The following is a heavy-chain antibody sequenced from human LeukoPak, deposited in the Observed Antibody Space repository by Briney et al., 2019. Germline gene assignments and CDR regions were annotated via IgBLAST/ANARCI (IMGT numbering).Heavy chain of an antibody. Sequence: SETLSLTCAVYGGSFSGYYWSWIRQPPGKGLEWIGEINHSGSTNYNPSLKSRVTISVDTSKNQFSLKLSSVTATDTAVYYCARADIVATIDYYYYYTDVWGKGTTVTVSS. V-gene: IGHV4-34*01. J-gene: IGHJ6*03. CDR1: GGSFSGYY. CDR2: INHSGST. CDR3: ARADIVATIDYYYYYTDV. D-gene: IGHD5-12*01.